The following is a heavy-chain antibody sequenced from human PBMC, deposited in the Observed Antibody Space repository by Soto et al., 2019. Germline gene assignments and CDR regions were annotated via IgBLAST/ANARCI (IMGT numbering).Heavy chain of an antibody. CDR1: GGSISSYY. D-gene: IGHD1-26*01. CDR2: IYYSGST. Sequence: SETLSLTCTVSGGSISSYYWSWIRQPPGKGLEWIGYIYYSGSTNYNPSLKSRVTISVDTSKNQFSLKLSSVTAADTAVYYCARGLVEGWFDPWGQGTLVTSPQ. CDR3: ARGLVEGWFDP. V-gene: IGHV4-59*01. J-gene: IGHJ5*02.